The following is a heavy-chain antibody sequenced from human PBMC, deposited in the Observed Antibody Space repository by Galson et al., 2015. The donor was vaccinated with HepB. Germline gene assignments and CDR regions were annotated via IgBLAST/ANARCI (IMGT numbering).Heavy chain of an antibody. CDR3: ARARPGKASIDY. CDR2: IGTAGDT. V-gene: IGHV3-13*01. D-gene: IGHD2/OR15-2a*01. Sequence: SLRLSCAASGFTFSSYDMHWVRQAPGKGLEWVSAIGTAGDTYYPGSVKGRFTISRENAKNSLYLQMNSLRAGDTAVYYCARARPGKASIDYWGQGTLVTVSS. J-gene: IGHJ4*02. CDR1: GFTFSSYD.